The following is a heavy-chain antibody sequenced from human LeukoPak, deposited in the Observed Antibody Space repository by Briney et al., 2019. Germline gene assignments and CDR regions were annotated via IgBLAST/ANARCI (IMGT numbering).Heavy chain of an antibody. D-gene: IGHD6-19*01. CDR1: GFTFSSYG. J-gene: IGHJ6*02. CDR2: ISYDGSNK. CDR3: AKGGIAVAGRDGMDV. Sequence: GGSLRLSCAASGFTFSSYGMHWVRQAPGKGLEWVAVISYDGSNKYYADSVKGRFTISRDNSKNTLYLQMNSLRAEDTAVYYCAKGGIAVAGRDGMDVWGQGTTVTVSS. V-gene: IGHV3-30*18.